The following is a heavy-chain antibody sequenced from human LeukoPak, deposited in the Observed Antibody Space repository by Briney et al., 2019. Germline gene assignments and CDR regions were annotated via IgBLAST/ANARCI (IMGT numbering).Heavy chain of an antibody. CDR3: ARPKTGWGGAFDI. CDR1: GGSISSSSYY. J-gene: IGHJ3*02. V-gene: IGHV4-39*01. CDR2: IYKSGST. Sequence: SETLSLTCTVSGGSISSSSYYWGWIRQPPGKGLEWIGNIYKSGSTYYNPSLKSRVTISVDTSKNQFSLKLNSVTAADTAVYYCARPKTGWGGAFDIWGQGTMVTVSS. D-gene: IGHD6-19*01.